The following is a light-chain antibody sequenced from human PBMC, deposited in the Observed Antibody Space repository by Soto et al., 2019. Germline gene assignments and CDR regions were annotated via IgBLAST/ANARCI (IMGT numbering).Light chain of an antibody. CDR3: SSYTSGSTYV. CDR2: EVN. V-gene: IGLV2-14*01. CDR1: TSDVGGYHY. J-gene: IGLJ1*01. Sequence: QSVLTQPASVSGSPGQSITISCTGTTSDVGGYHYVSWYQQHPGKAPKLMIYEVNNRPSGVSNRFSGSKSGNTASLTISGLQAEDEADYYCSSYTSGSTYVFGTGTKLTVL.